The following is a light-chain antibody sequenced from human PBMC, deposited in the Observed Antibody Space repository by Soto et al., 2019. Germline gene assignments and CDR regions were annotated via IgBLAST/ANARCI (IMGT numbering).Light chain of an antibody. V-gene: IGKV1-27*01. Sequence: IPLTQSPSSLSTSVRDRVTITCRASQGISNYLAWYQQKPGKVPKLLIYAASTLQSGVPSRFSGSGSGTDFTLTISSLQPEDVATYYCQKYNSAPWTFGQGTRWIS. CDR1: QGISNY. J-gene: IGKJ1*01. CDR3: QKYNSAPWT. CDR2: AAS.